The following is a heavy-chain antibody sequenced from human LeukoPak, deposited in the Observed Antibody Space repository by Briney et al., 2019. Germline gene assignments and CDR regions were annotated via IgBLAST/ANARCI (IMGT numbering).Heavy chain of an antibody. V-gene: IGHV3-11*04. CDR2: ISSSGNTK. Sequence: GGSLRLSCAASGFTFSVYYMSWIRQAPGKGLEWVSYISSSGNTKYYADSVKGRFTISRDNAKNSLYLQMNSLRAEDTAVYYCARDGGSAWFFRYWGQGTLVTVSS. CDR1: GFTFSVYY. J-gene: IGHJ4*02. CDR3: ARDGGSAWFFRY. D-gene: IGHD6-19*01.